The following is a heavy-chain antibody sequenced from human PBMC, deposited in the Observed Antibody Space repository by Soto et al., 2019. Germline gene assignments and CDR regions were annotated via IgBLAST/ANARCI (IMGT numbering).Heavy chain of an antibody. V-gene: IGHV3-11*06. Sequence: GGSLRLSCATSGFPFSDYYMSWIRQAPGKGLEWLSHISPKSTYRDYADSVKGRFTISRDNTKSSLFLQMNSLGVEDTAVYYCARGGGGGLFEHWGQGVLVTVSS. D-gene: IGHD2-21*01. CDR2: ISPKSTYR. CDR3: ARGGGGGLFEH. CDR1: GFPFSDYY. J-gene: IGHJ4*02.